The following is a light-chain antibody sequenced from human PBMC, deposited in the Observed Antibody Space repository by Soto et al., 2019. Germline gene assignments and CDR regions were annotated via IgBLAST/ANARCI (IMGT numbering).Light chain of an antibody. V-gene: IGKV3-15*01. Sequence: EIVMTQSPATLSVSPGERATLSCRASQRVSSNLAWYQQKPGQAPRLLIYGASTRATGIPARFSGSGSGTEFTFTISSLQSEDFAVYYCQQYNNWPRTFGQGTKLEIK. CDR3: QQYNNWPRT. J-gene: IGKJ2*01. CDR1: QRVSSN. CDR2: GAS.